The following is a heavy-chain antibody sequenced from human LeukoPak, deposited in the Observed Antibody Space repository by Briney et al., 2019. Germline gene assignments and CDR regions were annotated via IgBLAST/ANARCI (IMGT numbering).Heavy chain of an antibody. D-gene: IGHD6-6*01. Sequence: GASVKVSCKASGYTFTTYGITWVRQAPGQGLEWMGWISGYNGHTNYAQKLQGRVTMTTDTSTSTAYMELRSLRSDDTGVCYCARGQVAAPIYYYMDVWGKGTTVTVSS. V-gene: IGHV1-18*01. CDR3: ARGQVAAPIYYYMDV. J-gene: IGHJ6*03. CDR1: GYTFTTYG. CDR2: ISGYNGHT.